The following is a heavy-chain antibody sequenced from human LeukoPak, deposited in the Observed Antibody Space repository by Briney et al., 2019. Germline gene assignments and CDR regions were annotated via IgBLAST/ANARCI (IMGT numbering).Heavy chain of an antibody. CDR3: ASGGDQLLPFDY. CDR1: GFTFSSYA. J-gene: IGHJ4*02. CDR2: ISGSGGST. Sequence: GGSLRLSCAASGFTFSSYAMSWVRQAPGKGLEWVSAISGSGGSTYYADSVKGRFTISRDNSKSTLYLQMNSLRAEDTAVYYCASGGDQLLPFDYWGQGTLVTVSS. D-gene: IGHD2-2*01. V-gene: IGHV3-23*01.